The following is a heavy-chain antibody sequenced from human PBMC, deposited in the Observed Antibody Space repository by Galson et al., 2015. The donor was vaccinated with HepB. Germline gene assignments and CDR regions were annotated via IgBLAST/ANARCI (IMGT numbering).Heavy chain of an antibody. D-gene: IGHD3-22*01. V-gene: IGHV3-7*01. CDR1: GFTFSSYW. CDR2: IKQDGSEK. Sequence: SLRLSCAASGFTFSSYWMSWVRQAPGKGLEWVANIKQDGSEKYYADSVKGRFTISRDNSKNTLYLQMNSLRAEDTAVYYCASMAAAYYYDSSGYLLDYWGQGTLVTVSS. J-gene: IGHJ4*02. CDR3: ASMAAAYYYDSSGYLLDY.